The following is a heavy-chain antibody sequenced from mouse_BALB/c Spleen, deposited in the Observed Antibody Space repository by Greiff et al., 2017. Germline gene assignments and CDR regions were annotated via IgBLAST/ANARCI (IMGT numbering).Heavy chain of an antibody. CDR3: ARKDSWFAY. V-gene: IGHV2-4-1*01. Sequence: QVQLKQSGPGLVQPSQSLSITCTVSGFSLTSYGVHWVRQSPGKGLEWLGVIWSGGSTDYNAAFISRLSISKDNSKSQVFFKMNSLQADDTAIYYCARKDSWFAYWGQGTLVTVSA. CDR1: GFSLTSYG. CDR2: IWSGGST. J-gene: IGHJ3*01.